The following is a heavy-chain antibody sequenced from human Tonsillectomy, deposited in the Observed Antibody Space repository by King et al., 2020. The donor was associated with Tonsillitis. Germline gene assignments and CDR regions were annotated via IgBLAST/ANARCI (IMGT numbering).Heavy chain of an antibody. J-gene: IGHJ5*02. D-gene: IGHD2-2*01. CDR1: GFTFTDSA. V-gene: IGHV3-73*01. CDR2: IRGKANSYAT. CDR3: TTEYCSSPSCNT. Sequence: VQLVESGGGLVQPGGSLKLSCAASGFTFTDSAMHWVRQASGKGLEWVGRIRGKANSYATAYAASVKGRFTISRDDSKNTAYLQMNSLKTEDTAVYYCTTEYCSSPSCNTWGQGTLVTVSS.